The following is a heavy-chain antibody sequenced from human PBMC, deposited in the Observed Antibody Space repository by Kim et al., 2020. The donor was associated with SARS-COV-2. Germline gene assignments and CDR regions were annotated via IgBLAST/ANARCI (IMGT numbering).Heavy chain of an antibody. CDR3: ARDTWSRLRGVTYSYYGMDV. CDR2: ISYDGSNK. CDR1: GFTFRSCA. J-gene: IGHJ6*02. Sequence: GGSLRLSCAASGFTFRSCAIHWVRQAPGKGLEWVAVISYDGSNKNYADSVKGRFTISRDNSKNTLYLQMNSLRGEDTALYYCARDTWSRLRGVTYSYYGMDVWGQGTTGTVSS. D-gene: IGHD3-10*01. V-gene: IGHV3-30-3*01.